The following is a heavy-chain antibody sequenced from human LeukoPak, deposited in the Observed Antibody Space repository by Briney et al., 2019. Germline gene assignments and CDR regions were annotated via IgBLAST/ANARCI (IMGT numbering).Heavy chain of an antibody. J-gene: IGHJ6*03. Sequence: SVKVSCKASGGTFSSSAISWVRQAPGQGLEWMGGIIPIFGTTNYAQKFQDRVTITADKSTSTAYMELNSLRSEDTAVYYCARVVGLTGYSSSWYSGYYYYMDVWGKGTTVTVSS. CDR1: GGTFSSSA. V-gene: IGHV1-69*06. D-gene: IGHD6-13*01. CDR2: IIPIFGTT. CDR3: ARVVGLTGYSSSWYSGYYYYMDV.